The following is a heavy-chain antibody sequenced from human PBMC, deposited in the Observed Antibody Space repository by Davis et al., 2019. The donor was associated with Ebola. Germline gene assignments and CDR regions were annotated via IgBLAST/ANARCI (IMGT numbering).Heavy chain of an antibody. CDR2: ISAYNGNT. CDR1: GGTFSSYA. D-gene: IGHD6-13*01. CDR3: ARGGSSSWYVGWFDP. Sequence: ASVKVSCKASGGTFSSYAISWVRQAPGQGLEWMGWISAYNGNTNYAQKLQGRVTMTTDTSTSTAYMELRSLRSDDTAVYYCARGGSSSWYVGWFDPWGQGTLVTVSS. V-gene: IGHV1-18*01. J-gene: IGHJ5*02.